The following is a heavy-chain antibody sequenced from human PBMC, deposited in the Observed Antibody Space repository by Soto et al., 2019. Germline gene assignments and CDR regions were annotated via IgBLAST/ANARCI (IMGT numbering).Heavy chain of an antibody. CDR2: ISPYTDNP. Sequence: QGQLVQSGVEVKKPGASVKVSCSASGNTFTNFGVTWVRQAPGQGLEWMGWISPYTDNPSYAQKFQGRVTMTIDTSTSTAYLEVRSLTSDDTAVYYCARLIPGAEAWFHPWGQGTLVTVSS. CDR1: GNTFTNFG. CDR3: ARLIPGAEAWFHP. D-gene: IGHD2-2*01. J-gene: IGHJ5*02. V-gene: IGHV1-18*01.